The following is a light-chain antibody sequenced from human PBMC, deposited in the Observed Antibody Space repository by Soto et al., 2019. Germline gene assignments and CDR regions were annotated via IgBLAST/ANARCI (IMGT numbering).Light chain of an antibody. CDR2: AVS. J-gene: IGKJ3*01. Sequence: DIEMPPSPSSLSASVGDRVTITCRASPTIRSYLNWYHQNPGKAPKLLIYAVSNLQRGVPSRFSGSGSGTDCTLTISSLPPEDFATYSWQQNYNTPRTFGPGTKVDSK. CDR1: PTIRSY. V-gene: IGKV1-39*01. CDR3: QQNYNTPRT.